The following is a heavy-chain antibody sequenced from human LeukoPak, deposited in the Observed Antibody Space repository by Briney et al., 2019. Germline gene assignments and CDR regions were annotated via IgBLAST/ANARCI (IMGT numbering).Heavy chain of an antibody. Sequence: ASVKVSCKASGGTSSSYAISWVRQAPGQGLEWMGRIIPIFGTANYAQKFQGRVTITTDESTSTAYMELSSLRSEDTAVYYCARAAELLGLQFDYWGQGTLVTVSS. J-gene: IGHJ4*02. V-gene: IGHV1-69*05. CDR1: GGTSSSYA. CDR2: IIPIFGTA. CDR3: ARAAELLGLQFDY. D-gene: IGHD1-26*01.